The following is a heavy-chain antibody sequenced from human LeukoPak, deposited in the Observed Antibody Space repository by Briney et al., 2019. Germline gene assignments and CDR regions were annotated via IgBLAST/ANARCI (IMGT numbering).Heavy chain of an antibody. CDR2: IRYDGSNK. Sequence: GGSLRLSCAASGFTFSSYGMHWVRQAPGKGLEWVAFIRYDGSNKYYADSVKGRFTISRDNSKNTLYLQMNSLRAEDTAVYYCAKDGVSSGWSCYFDYWGQGALVTVSS. J-gene: IGHJ4*02. CDR3: AKDGVSSGWSCYFDY. D-gene: IGHD6-19*01. CDR1: GFTFSSYG. V-gene: IGHV3-30*02.